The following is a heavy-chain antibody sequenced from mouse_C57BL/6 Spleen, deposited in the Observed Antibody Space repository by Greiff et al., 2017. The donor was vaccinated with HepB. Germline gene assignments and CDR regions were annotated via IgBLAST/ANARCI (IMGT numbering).Heavy chain of an antibody. V-gene: IGHV3-6*01. Sequence: DVKLQESGPGLVKPSQSLSLTCSVTGYSITSGYYWNWIRQFPGNKLEWMGYISYDGSNNYNPSLKNRISITRDTSKNQFFLKLNSVTTEDTATYYCARENSNYVWFAYWGQGTLVTVSA. D-gene: IGHD2-5*01. CDR1: GYSITSGYY. CDR3: ARENSNYVWFAY. J-gene: IGHJ3*01. CDR2: ISYDGSN.